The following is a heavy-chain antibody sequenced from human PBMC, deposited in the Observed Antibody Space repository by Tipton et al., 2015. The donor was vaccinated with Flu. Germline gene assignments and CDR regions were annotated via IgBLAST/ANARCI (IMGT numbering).Heavy chain of an antibody. CDR3: ARYSYDDRDSVTFDS. D-gene: IGHD3-22*01. Sequence: TLSLTCTVSGGSISGYDYYWGWIWQPAGKGLEWIGRVKLGGSTNYGPSFKSRATVSMDASRSQFSLKLRSVTAADTAVYFCARYSYDDRDSVTFDSWGQGTLVTVSS. V-gene: IGHV4-61*02. CDR2: VKLGGST. CDR1: GGSISGYDYY. J-gene: IGHJ4*02.